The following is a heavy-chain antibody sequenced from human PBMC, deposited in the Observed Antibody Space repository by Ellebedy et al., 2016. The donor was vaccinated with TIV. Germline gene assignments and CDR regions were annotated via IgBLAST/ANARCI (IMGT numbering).Heavy chain of an antibody. V-gene: IGHV3-21*01. CDR1: GFNFRSYW. J-gene: IGHJ6*02. CDR2: ISSSSGYR. Sequence: GESLKISCAASGFNFRSYWMTWVRQAPGKGLEWVSSISSSSGYRYYADSVKGRFTISRDNAKNSLYLQMNSLRAEDTAVYYCARVYGDYRMDVWGQGTTVTVSS. CDR3: ARVYGDYRMDV. D-gene: IGHD4/OR15-4a*01.